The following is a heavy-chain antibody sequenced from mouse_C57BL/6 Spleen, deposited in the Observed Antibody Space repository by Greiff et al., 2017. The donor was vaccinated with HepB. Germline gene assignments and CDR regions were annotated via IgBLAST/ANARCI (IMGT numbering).Heavy chain of an antibody. CDR2: IRNKANGYTT. D-gene: IGHD6-1*01. CDR1: GFTFTDYY. CDR3: ARSQPYAMDY. V-gene: IGHV7-3*01. J-gene: IGHJ4*01. Sequence: EVQLVESGGGLVQPGGSLSLSCAASGFTFTDYYMSWVRQPPGKALEWLGFIRNKANGYTTEYSASVKGRFTISRDNSQSILYLQMNALRAEDSATYYCARSQPYAMDYWGQGTSVTVSS.